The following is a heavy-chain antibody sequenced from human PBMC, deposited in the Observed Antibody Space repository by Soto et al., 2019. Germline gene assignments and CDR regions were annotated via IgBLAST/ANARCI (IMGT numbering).Heavy chain of an antibody. CDR2: IKSDGSGT. CDR1: GFTFSSYW. D-gene: IGHD5-18*01. CDR3: ARGAGDRYDGYGYLGRQ. Sequence: EVQLVESGGGLVQPGESLTLSCAASGFTFSSYWMHWVRQAPGKGLVWVSRIKSDGSGTYYADSVKGRLTMSRDNDKNALYLHIDSRRVEDTAVFVCARGAGDRYDGYGYLGRQWGQGTLVTVSS. J-gene: IGHJ4*02. V-gene: IGHV3-74*01.